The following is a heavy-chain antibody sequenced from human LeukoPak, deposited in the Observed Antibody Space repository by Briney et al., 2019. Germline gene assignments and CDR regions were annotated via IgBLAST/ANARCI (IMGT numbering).Heavy chain of an antibody. CDR2: INPNSGGT. D-gene: IGHD3-10*01. J-gene: IGHJ3*02. V-gene: IGHV1-2*02. CDR1: GYTFTGYY. Sequence: GASVKVSCKASGYTFTGYYMHWVRQAPGQGLEWMGWINPNSGGTNYAQKFQGRVTMTRGTSISTAYMELSRLRSDDTAVYYCANLYYGSGSPDAFDIWGQGTMVTVSS. CDR3: ANLYYGSGSPDAFDI.